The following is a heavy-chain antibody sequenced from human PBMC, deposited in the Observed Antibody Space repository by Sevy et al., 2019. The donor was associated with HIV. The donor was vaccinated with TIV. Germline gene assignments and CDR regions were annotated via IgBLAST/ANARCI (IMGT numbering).Heavy chain of an antibody. CDR1: GFTFNTHV. CDR3: AKVLNPALESMMEVTVRSLKGFDV. CDR2: ISGFGNT. V-gene: IGHV3-23*01. D-gene: IGHD3-22*01. J-gene: IGHJ3*01. Sequence: GGSLRLSCAASGFTFNTHVMNWVRQAPGKGLEWVSSISGFGNTYYADSMRGRFSISRDNAKNTLYLQMNSLRADDTAVYYCAKVLNPALESMMEVTVRSLKGFDVWGQGTMVTVSS.